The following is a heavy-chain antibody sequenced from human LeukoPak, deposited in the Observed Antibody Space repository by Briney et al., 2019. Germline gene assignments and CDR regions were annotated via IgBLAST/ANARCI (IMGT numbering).Heavy chain of an antibody. Sequence: GGSLRLSCAASGFTFSSYAMHWVRQAPGKGLEWVAVISYDGSNKYYADSVKGRFTISRDNSKNTLYLQMNSLRAEDTAVYYCARDLCGANWNYGCVWFDPWGQGTLVTVSS. D-gene: IGHD1-7*01. V-gene: IGHV3-30-3*01. CDR3: ARDLCGANWNYGCVWFDP. CDR1: GFTFSSYA. CDR2: ISYDGSNK. J-gene: IGHJ5*02.